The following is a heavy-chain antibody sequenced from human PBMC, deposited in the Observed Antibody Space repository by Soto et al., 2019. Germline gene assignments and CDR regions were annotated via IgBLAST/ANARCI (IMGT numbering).Heavy chain of an antibody. J-gene: IGHJ5*02. CDR2: ISSSGGTI. V-gene: IGHV3-48*03. CDR3: ARGVYDSSGYYYP. Sequence: GGSLRLSCAASGFPFSSYEMNWVRQAPGKGLECISYISSSGGTISYADSVKGRFTISRDNAKNSLYLQMNNLRAEDTAVYYCARGVYDSSGYYYPWGQGTLVTVSS. CDR1: GFPFSSYE. D-gene: IGHD3-22*01.